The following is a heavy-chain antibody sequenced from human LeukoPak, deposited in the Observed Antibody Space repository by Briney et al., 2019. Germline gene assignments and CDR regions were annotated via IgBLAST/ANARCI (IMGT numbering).Heavy chain of an antibody. D-gene: IGHD3-3*01. CDR2: INPNSGGT. CDR1: GYTFTGYY. CDR3: ARDLTIFGVVIGYAFDI. Sequence: WASVKVSCKASGYTFTGYYMHWVRQAPGQGLEWMGWINPNSGGTNYAQKFQGRVTMTRDTSISTAYMELSRLRSDDTAVYYCARDLTIFGVVIGYAFDIWGQGTMVTVSS. V-gene: IGHV1-2*02. J-gene: IGHJ3*02.